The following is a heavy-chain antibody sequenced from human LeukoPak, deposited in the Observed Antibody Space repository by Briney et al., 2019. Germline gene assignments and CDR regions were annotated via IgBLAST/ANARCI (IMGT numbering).Heavy chain of an antibody. CDR2: ISSSSSYI. CDR1: GFTFSSYS. J-gene: IGHJ4*02. V-gene: IGHV3-21*01. D-gene: IGHD4-17*01. CDR3: ARAETRRQLYYSDY. Sequence: GGSLRLSCAASGFTFSSYSMNWVRQAPGKGLEWVSSISSSSSYIYYADSVKGRFTISRDNAKNSLYLQMNSLRAEDTAVYYCARAETRRQLYYSDYWGQGTLVTVSS.